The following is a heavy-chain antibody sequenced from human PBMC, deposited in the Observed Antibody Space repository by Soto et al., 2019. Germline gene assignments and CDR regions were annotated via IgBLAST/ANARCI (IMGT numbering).Heavy chain of an antibody. J-gene: IGHJ4*01. V-gene: IGHV3-30*14. CDR2: ISYDGTQK. CDR1: GFSFNTYS. D-gene: IGHD1-1*01. Sequence: PGGSLRLSCAASGFSFNTYSMQWVRQAPGKGLEWVAVISYDGTQKYYADSVKGRFTLSRDNSKNTLYVQMNSLRVEDTAVYYCARDGREAGTFDYWGHGTLVTV. CDR3: ARDGREAGTFDY.